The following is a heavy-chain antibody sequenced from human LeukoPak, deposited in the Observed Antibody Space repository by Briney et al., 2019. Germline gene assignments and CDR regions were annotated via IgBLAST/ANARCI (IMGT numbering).Heavy chain of an antibody. Sequence: SETLSLTCAVYGGSFSGYYWSWIRQPPGKGLEWIGEINHSGSTNYNPSLKSRGTISVDTSKNQFSLKLSSVTAADTAVYYCAMQGVILDWFDPWGQGTLVTVSS. V-gene: IGHV4-34*01. CDR2: INHSGST. CDR1: GGSFSGYY. J-gene: IGHJ5*02. D-gene: IGHD3-10*01. CDR3: AMQGVILDWFDP.